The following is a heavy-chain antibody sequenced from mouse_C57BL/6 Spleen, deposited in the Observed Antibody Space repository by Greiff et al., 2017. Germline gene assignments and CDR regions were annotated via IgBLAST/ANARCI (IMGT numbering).Heavy chain of an antibody. D-gene: IGHD2-2*01. J-gene: IGHJ2*01. CDR3: AIYYGYEGFDY. Sequence: VKLVESGAELMKPGASVKFSCKASGYTFTGYWIEWVKQRPGHGLEWIGEILPGSGSTNYNEKFKGKATFTADKSSNTAYMQLSSLTTEASAIYYCAIYYGYEGFDYWGQGTTLTVSS. V-gene: IGHV1-9*01. CDR2: ILPGSGST. CDR1: GYTFTGYW.